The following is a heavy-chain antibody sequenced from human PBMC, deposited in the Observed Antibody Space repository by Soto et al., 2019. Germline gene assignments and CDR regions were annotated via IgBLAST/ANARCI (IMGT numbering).Heavy chain of an antibody. V-gene: IGHV4-39*01. D-gene: IGHD2-8*01. J-gene: IGHJ4*02. Sequence: SETLSLTCTVSGGSISSSSYYWGWIRQPPGKGLEWIGSIYYSGSTYYNPSLKSRVTISVDTSKNQFSLKLGSVTAADTAVYYCARLPGVPKKYRYCTNGVCYTAPPRVDYWGQGTLVTVSS. CDR2: IYYSGST. CDR3: ARLPGVPKKYRYCTNGVCYTAPPRVDY. CDR1: GGSISSSSYY.